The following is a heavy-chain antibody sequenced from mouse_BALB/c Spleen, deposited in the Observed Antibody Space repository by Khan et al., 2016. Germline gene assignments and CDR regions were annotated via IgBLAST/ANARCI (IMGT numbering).Heavy chain of an antibody. CDR2: ISYSGST. CDR3: ARYYLGGTWFAY. J-gene: IGHJ2*01. D-gene: IGHD1-1*01. CDR1: GYSITSDYA. Sequence: EVKLLESGPGLVKPSQSLSLTCTVTGYSITSDYAWNWIRQFPGNQLEWMGYISYSGSTSYHPSLKSRISITRDTSKNQFFLQLNSVTTEDTATYYCARYYLGGTWFAYWGQGTTLTVSA. V-gene: IGHV3-2*02.